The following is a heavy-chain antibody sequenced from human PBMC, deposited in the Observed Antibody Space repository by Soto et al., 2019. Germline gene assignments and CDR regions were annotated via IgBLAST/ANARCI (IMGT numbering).Heavy chain of an antibody. Sequence: SETLSLTCTVSSGFINSYYWNWIRLSPGKKLEWIGYIQNSGTTNYNPSLKSRVSISIDTAKNQFSLQVNSVTAADTAVYYCALVVVPAAIMMDKSYYYYYMDVWGKGTTVTVSS. CDR3: ALVVVPAAIMMDKSYYYYYMDV. CDR1: SGFINSYY. V-gene: IGHV4-59*01. D-gene: IGHD2-2*01. J-gene: IGHJ6*03. CDR2: IQNSGTT.